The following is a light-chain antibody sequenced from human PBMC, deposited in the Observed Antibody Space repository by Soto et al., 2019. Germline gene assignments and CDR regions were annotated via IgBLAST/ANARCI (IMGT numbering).Light chain of an antibody. J-gene: IGKJ4*01. CDR2: KAP. CDR3: QVSNTYWGI. CDR1: QTISSW. Sequence: MNQSPSSLSGGGGDGGTITCRASQTISSWLAWYQQKPGKAPKLLIYKAPTLKSGVPSRFSGSGSGTEVTLTISSLQHDDFATYYCQVSNTYWGIFGGGTKVDIK. V-gene: IGKV1-5*03.